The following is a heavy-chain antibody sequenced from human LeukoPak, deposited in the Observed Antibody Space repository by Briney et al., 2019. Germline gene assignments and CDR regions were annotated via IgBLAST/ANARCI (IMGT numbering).Heavy chain of an antibody. CDR3: ARDKSVARFGELLLYYYYYMDV. J-gene: IGHJ6*03. Sequence: GGSLRLSCAASGFTFNSYGMHWVRQAPGKGLEWVAVISYDGSNKYYADSVKGRFTISRDNSKNTLYLQMNSLRAEDTAVYYCARDKSVARFGELLLYYYYYMDVWGKGTTVTVSS. V-gene: IGHV3-30*19. D-gene: IGHD3-10*01. CDR1: GFTFNSYG. CDR2: ISYDGSNK.